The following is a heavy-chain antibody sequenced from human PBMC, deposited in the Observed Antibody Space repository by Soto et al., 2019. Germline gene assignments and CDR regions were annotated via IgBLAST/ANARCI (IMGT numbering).Heavy chain of an antibody. Sequence: QVQLVQSGAEVKKPGASVKVSCKASGYTFTSYGISWVRQAPGQGLEWMGWINAYNGNTNYAQKLQDKVTMTTDTPTSTAYMELRGLRSDDTAVYYCARVAPPFGYWGQGTLVTVSS. CDR2: INAYNGNT. CDR3: ARVAPPFGY. D-gene: IGHD3-10*01. CDR1: GYTFTSYG. J-gene: IGHJ4*02. V-gene: IGHV1-18*01.